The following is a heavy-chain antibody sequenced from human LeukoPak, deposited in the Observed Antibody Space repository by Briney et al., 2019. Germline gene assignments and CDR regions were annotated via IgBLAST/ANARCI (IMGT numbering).Heavy chain of an antibody. CDR1: GGTFSSYA. Sequence: GASVKVSCKASGGTFSSYAISWVRQAPGQGLEWMGGIIPIFGTANYAQKFQGRVTITADKSTSTAYMELSSLRSEDTAVYYCASRPLGYGPAYYYFDYWGQGTLVTVSS. V-gene: IGHV1-69*06. J-gene: IGHJ4*02. D-gene: IGHD5-18*01. CDR2: IIPIFGTA. CDR3: ASRPLGYGPAYYYFDY.